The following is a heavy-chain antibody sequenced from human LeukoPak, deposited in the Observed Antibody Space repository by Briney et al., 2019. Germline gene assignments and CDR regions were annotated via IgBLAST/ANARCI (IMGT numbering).Heavy chain of an antibody. CDR3: ARGWEMGIAVADTWTGFMFDY. CDR1: GGSISSSSYY. CDR2: IYTSGST. J-gene: IGHJ4*02. Sequence: PSETLSLTCTVSGGSISSSSYYWSWIRQPAGKGLEWIGRIYTSGSTNYNPSLKSRVTISVDTSKNQFFLKLSSVTAADTAVYYCARGWEMGIAVADTWTGFMFDYWGQGTLVTVSS. V-gene: IGHV4-61*02. D-gene: IGHD6-19*01.